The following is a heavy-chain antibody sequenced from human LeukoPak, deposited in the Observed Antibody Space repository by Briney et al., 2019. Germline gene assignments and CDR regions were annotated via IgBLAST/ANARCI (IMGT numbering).Heavy chain of an antibody. CDR3: ARDNNWGFDF. Sequence: GGSLRLSCAASGFVFSDYSMNWVRQAPGKGLEWVSNIRGSGSGSGSGMYYADSVKGRFTISRDNAKNSLYLQMSSLRAEDMAFYYCARDNNWGFDFWGQGALVTVSS. V-gene: IGHV3-48*04. J-gene: IGHJ4*02. CDR1: GFVFSDYS. D-gene: IGHD7-27*01. CDR2: IRGSGSGSGSGM.